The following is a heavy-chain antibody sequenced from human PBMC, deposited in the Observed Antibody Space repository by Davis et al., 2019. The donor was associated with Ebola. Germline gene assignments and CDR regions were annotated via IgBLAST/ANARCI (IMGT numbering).Heavy chain of an antibody. CDR3: ARGDSYYDPSGYYAGPEAPDH. V-gene: IGHV4-30-4*07. J-gene: IGHJ4*02. CDR2: YYYTGST. D-gene: IGHD3-22*01. CDR1: GGFVSSGGYS. Sequence: SETLSLTCAVSGGFVSSGGYSWSCIRQPPGKGLEWIGYYYYTGSTYYSPSLKSRVTISVDTSKNQFSLKLTAVTAADTAVYYCARGDSYYDPSGYYAGPEAPDHWGQGTLVSVSS.